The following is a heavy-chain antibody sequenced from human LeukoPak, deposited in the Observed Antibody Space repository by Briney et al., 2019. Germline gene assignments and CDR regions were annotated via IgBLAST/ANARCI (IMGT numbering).Heavy chain of an antibody. J-gene: IGHJ4*02. CDR3: ASTRTFDY. CDR2: ISNSGLSI. D-gene: IGHD3-3*01. V-gene: IGHV3-11*01. CDR1: GFTFSDYY. Sequence: PGGSLRLSCEASGFTFSDYYMAWIRQAPGKGLEWVSSISNSGLSINYADSVKGRFTISRDNAKDSLFLQMNSLRAEDTAMYYCASTRTFDYWGQGTLVTVSS.